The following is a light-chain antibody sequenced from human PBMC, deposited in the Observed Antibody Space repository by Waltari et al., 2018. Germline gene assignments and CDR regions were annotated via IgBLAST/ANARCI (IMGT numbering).Light chain of an antibody. CDR3: MQPISWPLT. CDR1: QSPVYSDGNTY. J-gene: IGKJ2*01. Sequence: DIVMTQSPLSLAVTLGQPASISCSSSQSPVYSDGNTYVNWFHQRPGQSPRRLIYRVSNRDSGVPDRFSGSGSGTDFTMKISRVEAEDVGIYYCMQPISWPLTFGQGTKLEIK. CDR2: RVS. V-gene: IGKV2-30*01.